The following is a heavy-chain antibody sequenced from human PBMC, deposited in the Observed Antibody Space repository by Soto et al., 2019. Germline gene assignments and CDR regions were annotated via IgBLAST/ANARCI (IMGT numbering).Heavy chain of an antibody. CDR2: IDWDDDK. V-gene: IGHV2-70*01. CDR3: ARMTTVTPPFYYYYGMDV. Sequence: GSGPTLVNPTQTLTLTCTFSGFSLSTSGMCVSWIRQPPGKALEWLALIDWDDDKYYSTSLKTRLTISKDTSKNQVVLTMTNMDPVDTATYYCARMTTVTPPFYYYYGMDVWGQGTTVTVS. CDR1: GFSLSTSGMC. D-gene: IGHD4-4*01. J-gene: IGHJ6*02.